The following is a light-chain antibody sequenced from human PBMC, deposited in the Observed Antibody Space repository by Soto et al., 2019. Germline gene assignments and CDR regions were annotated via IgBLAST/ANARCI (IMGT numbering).Light chain of an antibody. CDR1: QAINNY. J-gene: IGKJ1*01. CDR2: GAS. V-gene: IGKV1-27*01. Sequence: DIQMTQSPSSLSASVGDRVTITCRASQAINNYLAWYQQKAGKIPKLLIYGASSLQSGVPSRFSGSGTGTDFTLTISSLQPEDVATYYCQKYNSAPWTFGQGTKVEIK. CDR3: QKYNSAPWT.